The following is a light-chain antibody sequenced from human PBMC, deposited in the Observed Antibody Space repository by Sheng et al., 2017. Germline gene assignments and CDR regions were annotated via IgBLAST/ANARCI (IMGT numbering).Light chain of an antibody. CDR3: VAWDDSLSGRV. Sequence: QSVLTQPPSVSGAPGQRVTISCTGSSSNIGAGYDVHWYQQLPGTAPKLLIYGNSNRPSGVPDRFSGSKSGTSASLAISGLRSEDEADYYCVAWDDSLSGRVFGGGTKLTVL. V-gene: IGLV1-40*01. CDR2: GNS. J-gene: IGLJ2*01. CDR1: SSNIGAGYD.